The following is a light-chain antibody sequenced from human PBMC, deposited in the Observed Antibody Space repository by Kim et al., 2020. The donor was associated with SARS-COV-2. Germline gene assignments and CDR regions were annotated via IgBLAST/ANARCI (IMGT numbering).Light chain of an antibody. J-gene: IGLJ1*01. Sequence: QRVTISCAGGSSNIGAGYDVHWYQPLPGTAPKLLIYGNSTRPSGVPDRFSGSKSGTSASLAITGLQAEDEADYYCQSYDSSLSGYVFGTGTKVTVL. CDR3: QSYDSSLSGYV. V-gene: IGLV1-40*01. CDR2: GNS. CDR1: SSNIGAGYD.